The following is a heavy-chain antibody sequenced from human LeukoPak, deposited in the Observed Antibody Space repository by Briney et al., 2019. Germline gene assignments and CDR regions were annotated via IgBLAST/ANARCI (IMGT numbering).Heavy chain of an antibody. V-gene: IGHV4-34*01. CDR3: ARGKQQLSFYYYYYYMDV. Sequence: PSETLSLTCAVYGGSFSGYYCSWIRQPPGKGLEWIGEINHSGSTNYNPSLKSRVTISVDTSKNQFSLKLSSVTAADTAVYYCARGKQQLSFYYYYYYMDVWGKGTTVTVSS. D-gene: IGHD6-13*01. CDR2: INHSGST. J-gene: IGHJ6*03. CDR1: GGSFSGYY.